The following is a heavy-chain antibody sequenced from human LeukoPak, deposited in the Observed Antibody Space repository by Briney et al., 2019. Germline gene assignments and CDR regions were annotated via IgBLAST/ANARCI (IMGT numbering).Heavy chain of an antibody. D-gene: IGHD2-2*01. Sequence: SETLSLTCTVAGASLTSTASYWGWIRQPPGKGLEWIGSIYHSGSTYYNPSLKSRVTISVDTSKNQFSLKLSSVTAADTAVYYCARKPKYQLLSGWFDPWGQGTLVTVSS. V-gene: IGHV4-39*07. CDR1: GASLTSTASY. CDR2: IYHSGST. J-gene: IGHJ5*02. CDR3: ARKPKYQLLSGWFDP.